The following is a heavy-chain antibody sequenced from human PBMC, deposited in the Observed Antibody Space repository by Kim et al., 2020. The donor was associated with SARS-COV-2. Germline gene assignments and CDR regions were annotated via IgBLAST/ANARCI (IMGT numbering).Heavy chain of an antibody. Sequence: GGSLRLSCAASGFTFSSYAMHWVRQAPGKGLEWVAVISYDGSNKYYADSVKGRFTISRDNSKNTLYLQMNSLRAEDTAVYYCAREGGDCSGGSCYTPYYYYGMDVWGQGTTVTVSS. J-gene: IGHJ6*02. V-gene: IGHV3-30-3*01. CDR1: GFTFSSYA. D-gene: IGHD2-15*01. CDR3: AREGGDCSGGSCYTPYYYYGMDV. CDR2: ISYDGSNK.